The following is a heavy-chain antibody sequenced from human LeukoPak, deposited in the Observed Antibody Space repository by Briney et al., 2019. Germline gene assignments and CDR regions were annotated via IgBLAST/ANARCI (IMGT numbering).Heavy chain of an antibody. Sequence: PGGSLRLSCAASGFTFSNYAMSWVRQAPGRGLEWVSTVSGRSDDTYYLDSVKGRFTISRDNSKNTLYLQMNSLRAEDAAIYYCTKEDGGSYYYFDYWGQGTLVTVSS. CDR1: GFTFSNYA. D-gene: IGHD1-26*01. V-gene: IGHV3-23*01. J-gene: IGHJ4*02. CDR2: VSGRSDDT. CDR3: TKEDGGSYYYFDY.